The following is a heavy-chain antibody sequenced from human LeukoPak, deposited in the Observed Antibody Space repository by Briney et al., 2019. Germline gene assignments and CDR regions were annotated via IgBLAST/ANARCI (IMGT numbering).Heavy chain of an antibody. V-gene: IGHV3-23*01. Sequence: PGGSLRLSCAASGFTFSSYAMSWVRQAPGKGLEWVSAISGSGGSTYYADSVKGRFTISGDNSKNTLYLQMNSLRAEDTAVYYCAKDPRFLYYYDSSGADYWGQGTLVTVSS. CDR3: AKDPRFLYYYDSSGADY. CDR2: ISGSGGST. J-gene: IGHJ4*02. D-gene: IGHD3-22*01. CDR1: GFTFSSYA.